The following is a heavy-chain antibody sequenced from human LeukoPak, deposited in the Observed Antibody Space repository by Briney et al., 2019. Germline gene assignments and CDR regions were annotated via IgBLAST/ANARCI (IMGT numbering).Heavy chain of an antibody. V-gene: IGHV4-34*01. Sequence: SETLSLTCAVYGGSFSGYYWSWIRQPPGKGLEWIGEINHSGSTNYNPSLKSRVTISVDTSKNQFSLKLSSVTAADTAAYYCARRLTYYYDSSGYNRPHDAFDIWGQGTMVTVSS. CDR2: INHSGST. D-gene: IGHD3-22*01. J-gene: IGHJ3*02. CDR1: GGSFSGYY. CDR3: ARRLTYYYDSSGYNRPHDAFDI.